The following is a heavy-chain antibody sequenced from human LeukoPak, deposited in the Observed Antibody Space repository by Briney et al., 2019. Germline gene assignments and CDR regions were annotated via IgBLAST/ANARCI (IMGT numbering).Heavy chain of an antibody. J-gene: IGHJ4*02. D-gene: IGHD2-15*01. CDR1: GFTFSSYS. CDR3: ARDVGYCSGGSCYNDY. CDR2: ISSSSSYI. Sequence: GGSLRLSCAASGFTFSSYSMNWVRQAPGKGLEWVSSISSSSSYIYYADSVKGRFTISRDNAKNSLYLQMNSLRAEDTAVYYCARDVGYCSGGSCYNDYWGQGTLVTVSS. V-gene: IGHV3-21*01.